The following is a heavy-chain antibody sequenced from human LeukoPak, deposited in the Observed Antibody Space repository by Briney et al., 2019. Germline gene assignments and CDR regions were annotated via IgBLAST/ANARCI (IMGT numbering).Heavy chain of an antibody. CDR2: ISGSGGGT. Sequence: PGGSLRLSCAASGFTFSSSAMSWVRQAPGKGLEWVSVISGSGGGTYYADSVKGRFTISRDNSKNTLYLQMNSLRADDTAIYCCAKEPTMMAGPWYFQNWGQGALVTVSS. CDR3: AKEPTMMAGPWYFQN. J-gene: IGHJ1*01. V-gene: IGHV3-23*01. CDR1: GFTFSSSA. D-gene: IGHD5-24*01.